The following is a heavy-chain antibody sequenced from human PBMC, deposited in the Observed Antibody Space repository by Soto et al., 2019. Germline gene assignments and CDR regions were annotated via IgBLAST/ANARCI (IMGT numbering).Heavy chain of an antibody. J-gene: IGHJ4*02. V-gene: IGHV4-59*01. Sequence: PSETLSLTCTVSGGSTSSYYWSWIRQPPGKGLEWIGYIYYSGSTNYNPSLKSRVTISVDTSKNQFSLKLSSVTAADTAVYYCARGPTYSSSFDYWGQGTLVTVS. CDR1: GGSTSSYY. D-gene: IGHD6-6*01. CDR3: ARGPTYSSSFDY. CDR2: IYYSGST.